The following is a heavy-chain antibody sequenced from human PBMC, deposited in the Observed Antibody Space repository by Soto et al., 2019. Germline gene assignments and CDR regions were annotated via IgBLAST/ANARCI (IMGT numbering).Heavy chain of an antibody. D-gene: IGHD2-2*01. V-gene: IGHV1-2*02. Sequence: QLQMVQSGAEVKKPGASVKVSCKTSGYTFTGYYIYWVRQAPGQGLEWMGWINPHSGGTDSSQKFQGRVNMTRDTSISTAYMELSRLRSDDTAVYYCAGASCSSTTCPTTYWGQGTLVTVSS. CDR1: GYTFTGYY. CDR3: AGASCSSTTCPTTY. CDR2: INPHSGGT. J-gene: IGHJ4*02.